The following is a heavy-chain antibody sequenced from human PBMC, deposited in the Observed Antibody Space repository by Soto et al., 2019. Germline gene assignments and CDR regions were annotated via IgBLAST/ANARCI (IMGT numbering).Heavy chain of an antibody. Sequence: QVQLVQSGAEVKKPGSSVKVSCTASGGTFSSYAISWVRQAPGQGLEWMGGIIPIFGTANYAQKFQGRVTITADESTSTAYMELSSLRSEDTAVYYCARSIRPRSYYYYYYMDVWGKGTTVTVSS. CDR3: ARSIRPRSYYYYYYMDV. J-gene: IGHJ6*03. CDR2: IIPIFGTA. CDR1: GGTFSSYA. V-gene: IGHV1-69*01. D-gene: IGHD3-3*01.